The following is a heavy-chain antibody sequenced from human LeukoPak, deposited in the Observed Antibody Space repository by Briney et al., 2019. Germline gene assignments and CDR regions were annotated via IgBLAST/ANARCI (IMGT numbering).Heavy chain of an antibody. Sequence: GGSLRLSCAASGFTFSSYAMSWVRQAPGKGLEWVSAISGSGGSTYYADSVKGGFTISRDNSKNTLYLQMNSLRAEDTAVYYCAKAHGYSSGWYYFDYWGQGTLVTVSS. D-gene: IGHD6-19*01. CDR2: ISGSGGST. CDR3: AKAHGYSSGWYYFDY. J-gene: IGHJ4*02. CDR1: GFTFSSYA. V-gene: IGHV3-23*01.